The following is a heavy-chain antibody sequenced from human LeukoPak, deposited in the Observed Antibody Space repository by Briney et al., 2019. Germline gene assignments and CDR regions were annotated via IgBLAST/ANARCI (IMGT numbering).Heavy chain of an antibody. V-gene: IGHV1-2*02. J-gene: IGHJ6*02. Sequence: GASVTVSCMASGYTFTGYYMHWVRQAPGQGLEWMGWINPNSVGTNYAQKFQGRVTMTRDTSISTAYMELSRLRSDDTAVYYCARGGVVVPAAIGYYYYGMDVWGQGTTVTVSS. CDR3: ARGGVVVPAAIGYYYYGMDV. CDR2: INPNSVGT. CDR1: GYTFTGYY. D-gene: IGHD2-2*01.